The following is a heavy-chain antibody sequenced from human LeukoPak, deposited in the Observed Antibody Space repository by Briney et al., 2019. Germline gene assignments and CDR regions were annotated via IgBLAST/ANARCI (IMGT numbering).Heavy chain of an antibody. Sequence: GGSLRLSCAASGFTFSSYSMNWVRQAPGKGLEWVSSISSSSSYIYYADSVKGRFTISRDNAKNSLYLQMNSLRAEDTAVYYCARGMRQIDDAFDLWGQGTMVTVSS. J-gene: IGHJ3*01. V-gene: IGHV3-21*01. D-gene: IGHD6-25*01. CDR2: ISSSSSYI. CDR3: ARGMRQIDDAFDL. CDR1: GFTFSSYS.